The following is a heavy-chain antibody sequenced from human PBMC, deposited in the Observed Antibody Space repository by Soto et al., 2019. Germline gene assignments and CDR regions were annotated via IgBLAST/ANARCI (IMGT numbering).Heavy chain of an antibody. Sequence: QVQLVQSGAEVKKPGASVKVSCKASGYTFTSYGISWVRQAPGQGLEWMGWISAYNGNTNYAQKLQGRVTMTTDTSTSTAYMELRSLRSDDTAVYYCACPWPYHYDSSGHSYYYYYYGMDVWGQGTTVTVSS. V-gene: IGHV1-18*01. CDR3: ACPWPYHYDSSGHSYYYYYYGMDV. D-gene: IGHD3-22*01. J-gene: IGHJ6*02. CDR2: ISAYNGNT. CDR1: GYTFTSYG.